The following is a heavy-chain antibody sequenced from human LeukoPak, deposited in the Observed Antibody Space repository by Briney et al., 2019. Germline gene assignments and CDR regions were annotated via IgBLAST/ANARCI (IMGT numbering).Heavy chain of an antibody. D-gene: IGHD3-22*01. J-gene: IGHJ4*02. CDR2: TSFDGSDN. Sequence: GSLRLSCAASGFNLSCYAIDWVRQAPGKGLKWVAVTSFDGSDNYYADSVKGRFTISRDNSKNTLYLQMNSLRPDDTAVYYCARAPGTMIVVDYWGQGTLVTVSS. CDR3: ARAPGTMIVVDY. V-gene: IGHV3-30*04. CDR1: GFNLSCYA.